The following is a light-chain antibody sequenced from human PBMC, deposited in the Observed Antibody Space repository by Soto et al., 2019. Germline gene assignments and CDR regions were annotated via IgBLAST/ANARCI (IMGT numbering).Light chain of an antibody. CDR1: QSISSW. J-gene: IGKJ1*01. Sequence: DIKMTQSPSTLSASVGDRVTITCRASQSISSWLAWYQQKPGKAPKLLIYDASSLESGVPSRFSGSGSGTEFTLTISSLQPDDFATYYCQQYKSYWTFGQGTKVDIK. CDR2: DAS. V-gene: IGKV1-5*01. CDR3: QQYKSYWT.